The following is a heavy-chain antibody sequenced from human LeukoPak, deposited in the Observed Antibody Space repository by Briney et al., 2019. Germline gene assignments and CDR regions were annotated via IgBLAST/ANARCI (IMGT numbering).Heavy chain of an antibody. V-gene: IGHV4-59*02. CDR2: IHDSGST. D-gene: IGHD2-8*01. Sequence: SETLSLTCTLSGGSVSRYYWSWIRQSPGKGLEWIGYIHDSGSTNSNPSLKSRVTISMDTSKNQVSLKLTSVTAADTALYYCERGERNGPDYWGQGTVVSVSS. J-gene: IGHJ4*02. CDR1: GGSVSRYY. CDR3: ERGERNGPDY.